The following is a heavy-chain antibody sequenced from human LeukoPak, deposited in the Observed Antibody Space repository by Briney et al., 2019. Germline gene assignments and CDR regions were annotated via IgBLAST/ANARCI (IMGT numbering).Heavy chain of an antibody. V-gene: IGHV4-61*02. CDR1: GYSISSGYY. J-gene: IGHJ4*02. CDR3: AREEYYFDY. Sequence: SETLSLTCTVSGYSISSGYYWGWIRQPAGKGLEWIGRIYTSGSTNYNPSLKSRVTISVDTSKNQFSLKLSSVTAADTAVYYCAREEYYFDYWGQGTLVTVSS. CDR2: IYTSGST. D-gene: IGHD3-10*01.